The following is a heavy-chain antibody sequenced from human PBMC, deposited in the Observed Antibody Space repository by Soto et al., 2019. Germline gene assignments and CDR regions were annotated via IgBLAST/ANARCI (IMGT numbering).Heavy chain of an antibody. Sequence: ASVKVSCKDSGYTFTSYGISWVRQAPGQGLEWMGWISAYNGNTNYAQKLQGRVTMTTDTSTSTAYMELRSLRSDDTAVYYCARVPGIAAAADAFDIWGQGTMVTVSS. V-gene: IGHV1-18*01. D-gene: IGHD6-13*01. CDR3: ARVPGIAAAADAFDI. J-gene: IGHJ3*02. CDR2: ISAYNGNT. CDR1: GYTFTSYG.